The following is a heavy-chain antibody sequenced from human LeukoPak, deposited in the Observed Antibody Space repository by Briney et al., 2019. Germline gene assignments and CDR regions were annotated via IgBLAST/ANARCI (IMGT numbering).Heavy chain of an antibody. CDR3: AREDCSGGSCYPGGY. V-gene: IGHV1-18*01. CDR2: ISAYNGNT. D-gene: IGHD2-15*01. Sequence: ASVKVSCKASAYTFTSYGISWVRQAPGQGLEWMGWISAYNGNTNYAQKLQGRVTMTTDTSTSTAYMELRSLRSDDTAVYYCAREDCSGGSCYPGGYWGQGTLVTVSS. J-gene: IGHJ4*02. CDR1: AYTFTSYG.